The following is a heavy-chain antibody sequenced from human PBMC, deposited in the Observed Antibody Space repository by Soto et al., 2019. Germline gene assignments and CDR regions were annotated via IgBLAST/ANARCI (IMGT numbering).Heavy chain of an antibody. CDR3: ARGFDLQYGMDV. CDR1: GLSLSTYS. Sequence: EVQLVESGGGLVQRGGSLRLSCAASGLSLSTYSLNWVRQAPRKGLEWVSYISGSSDPIYYADSVKGRFTISRDNAKNSLYLQMNSLRDDDTAVYFCARGFDLQYGMDVWGQGTTVTVSS. V-gene: IGHV3-48*02. J-gene: IGHJ6*02. D-gene: IGHD3-10*01. CDR2: ISGSSDPI.